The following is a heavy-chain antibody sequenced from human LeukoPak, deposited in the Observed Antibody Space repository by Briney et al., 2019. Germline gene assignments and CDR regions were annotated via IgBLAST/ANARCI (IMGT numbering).Heavy chain of an antibody. CDR1: GYSSSGGYY. CDR3: ARVEDYLDY. Sequence: SETLSLTCTVSGYSSSGGYYWSWIRQPPGKGLEWIGYIYHSGSTYYNPSLKSRVTIFVDRSKNQFSLKLSSVTAADTAVYYCARVEDYLDYWGQGTLVTVSS. CDR2: IYHSGST. J-gene: IGHJ4*02. V-gene: IGHV4-30-2*01. D-gene: IGHD1-1*01.